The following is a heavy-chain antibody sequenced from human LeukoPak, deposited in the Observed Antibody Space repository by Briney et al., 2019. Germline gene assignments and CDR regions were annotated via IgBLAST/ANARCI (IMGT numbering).Heavy chain of an antibody. CDR3: AREGYTSSRYSGYYYFDY. D-gene: IGHD6-13*01. Sequence: TSETLSLTCTVSGGSISSGSYFWTWIRQPAGKGLEWIGRINTSGSTNYNPSLKSRVTISVDTSKNQFSLKLSSVTAADTAVFYCAREGYTSSRYSGYYYFDYWGQGTLVTVSS. J-gene: IGHJ4*02. CDR1: GGSISSGSYF. CDR2: INTSGST. V-gene: IGHV4-61*02.